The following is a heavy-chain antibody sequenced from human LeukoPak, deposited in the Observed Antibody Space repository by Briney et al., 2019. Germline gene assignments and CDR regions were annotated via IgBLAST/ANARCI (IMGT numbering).Heavy chain of an antibody. CDR3: AKGGCRGTCNPLAY. CDR2: SGDSDGST. V-gene: IGHV3-23*01. J-gene: IGHJ4*02. D-gene: IGHD2-15*01. Sequence: GGSLRLSSAASGFTFSGSGMSWVRQAPGKGLEWISSSGDSDGSTYYADSLKGRFTISRDNSKNTLYLQMNNLRAEDTAVYYCAKGGCRGTCNPLAYWGQGALVTVSP. CDR1: GFTFSGSG.